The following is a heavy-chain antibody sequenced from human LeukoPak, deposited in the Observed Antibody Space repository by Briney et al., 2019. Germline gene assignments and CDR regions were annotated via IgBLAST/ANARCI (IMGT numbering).Heavy chain of an antibody. Sequence: SETLSLTCTVSGGSISSSSYYWGWIRQPPGKGLEWIGSIYYSGSTYYNPSLKSRVTISVDTSKNQFSLKLSSVTAADTAVYYCARRRLANWFDPWSQGTLATVSS. CDR2: IYYSGST. J-gene: IGHJ5*02. CDR3: ARRRLANWFDP. V-gene: IGHV4-39*01. CDR1: GGSISSSSYY.